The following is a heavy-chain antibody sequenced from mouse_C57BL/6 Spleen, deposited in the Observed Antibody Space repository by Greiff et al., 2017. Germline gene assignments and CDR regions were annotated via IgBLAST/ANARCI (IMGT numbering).Heavy chain of an antibody. D-gene: IGHD4-1*01. CDR1: GFTFSSYA. CDR2: ISDGGSYT. CDR3: ARDGTGTSFDY. V-gene: IGHV5-4*01. J-gene: IGHJ2*01. Sequence: EVKLVESGGGLVKPGGSLKLSCAASGFTFSSYAMSWVRQTPEKRLEWVATISDGGSYTYYPDNVKGRFTISRDNAKNNLYLQMSHLKSEDTAMYYCARDGTGTSFDYWGQGTTLTVSS.